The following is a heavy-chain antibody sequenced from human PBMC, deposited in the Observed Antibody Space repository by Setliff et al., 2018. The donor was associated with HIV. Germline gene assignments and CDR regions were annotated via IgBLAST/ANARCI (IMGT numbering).Heavy chain of an antibody. Sequence: SETLSLTCAVYGGSFSDDYWSWIRQPPGRGMEWIGEIDHSGRSNYNPSLKSRVLMAIDASKSQISLNLTSLSAADTAVYYCAKCSGRFGVVTWFDSWGHGMLVTVSS. V-gene: IGHV4-34*01. CDR3: AKCSGRFGVVTWFDS. CDR2: IDHSGRS. D-gene: IGHD3-10*02. J-gene: IGHJ5*01. CDR1: GGSFSDDY.